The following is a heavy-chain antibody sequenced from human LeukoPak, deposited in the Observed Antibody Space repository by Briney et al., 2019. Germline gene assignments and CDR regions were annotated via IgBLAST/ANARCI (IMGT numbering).Heavy chain of an antibody. D-gene: IGHD6-19*01. CDR2: IYYSGST. CDR1: GGSISSSSYY. V-gene: IGHV4-39*01. J-gene: IGHJ4*02. Sequence: PSETLSLTCTVSGGSISSSSYYWGWIRQPPGKGLEWIGSIYYSGSTYYNPSLKSRVTMSVDTSKNQFSLKLSSVTAADTAVYYCARALYSSGWYFDYWGQGTLVTVSS. CDR3: ARALYSSGWYFDY.